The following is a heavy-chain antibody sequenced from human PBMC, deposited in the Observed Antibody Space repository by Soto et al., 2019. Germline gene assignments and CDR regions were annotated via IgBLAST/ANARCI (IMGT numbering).Heavy chain of an antibody. CDR2: IIPILGIA. V-gene: IGHV1-69*02. J-gene: IGHJ6*02. CDR1: GGTFSSYT. Sequence: QVQLVQSGAEVKKPGSSVKVSCKASGGTFSSYTISWVRQAPGQGLEWMGRIIPILGIANYAQKFQGRVTITADKATSTAYMELRSQRSEDTAVYYCAKYYYGSGSPTAGYYYGMDVWGQGTTVTVSS. D-gene: IGHD3-10*01. CDR3: AKYYYGSGSPTAGYYYGMDV.